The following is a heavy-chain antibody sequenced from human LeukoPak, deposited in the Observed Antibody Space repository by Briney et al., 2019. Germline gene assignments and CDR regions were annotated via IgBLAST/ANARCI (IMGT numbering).Heavy chain of an antibody. CDR1: GFTFSSYA. CDR3: AKMSTVTTAGVERNDY. V-gene: IGHV3-30*04. J-gene: IGHJ4*02. D-gene: IGHD4-17*01. CDR2: ISYDGSNK. Sequence: PGGSLRLSCAASGFTFSSYAMHWVRQAPGKGLEWVAVISYDGSNKYYADSVKGRFTISRDNSKNTLYLQMNSLRAEDTAVYYCAKMSTVTTAGVERNDYWGQGTLVTVSS.